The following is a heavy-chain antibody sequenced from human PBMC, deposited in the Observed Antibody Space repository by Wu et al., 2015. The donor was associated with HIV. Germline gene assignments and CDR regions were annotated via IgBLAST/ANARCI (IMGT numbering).Heavy chain of an antibody. CDR1: GYTFTSYD. CDR3: ARNLIQLWLGSNGMDV. J-gene: IGHJ6*02. CDR2: MNPNSGNT. D-gene: IGHD5-18*01. V-gene: IGHV1-8*01. Sequence: QVQLVQSGAEVKKPGASVKVSCKASGYTFTSYDINWVRQATGQGLEWMGWMNPNSGNTGYAQKFQGRVTMTRNTSISTAYMELSSLRSEDTAVYYCARNLIQLWLGSNGMDVWGQGTTVTVSS.